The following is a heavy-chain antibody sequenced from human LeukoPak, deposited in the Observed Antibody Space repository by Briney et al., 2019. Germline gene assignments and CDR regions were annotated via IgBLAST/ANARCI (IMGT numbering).Heavy chain of an antibody. J-gene: IGHJ4*02. V-gene: IGHV3-33*06. CDR2: IWYDGSNK. CDR3: AKDKSSSSSLDY. Sequence: PGGSLSLSCAASGFTFSSYGMHWVRQAPGKGLEWVAVIWYDGSNKYYADSVKGRFTISRDNSKNTLYLQMNSLRAEDTAVYYCAKDKSSSSSLDYWGQGTLVTVSS. CDR1: GFTFSSYG. D-gene: IGHD6-6*01.